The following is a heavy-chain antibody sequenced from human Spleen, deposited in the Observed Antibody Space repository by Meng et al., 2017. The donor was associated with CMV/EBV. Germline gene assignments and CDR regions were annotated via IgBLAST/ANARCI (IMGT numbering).Heavy chain of an antibody. CDR1: GYSFTGYF. J-gene: IGHJ6*02. Sequence: ASEVSCKASGYSFTGYFVNWVRQVPGQGLEWMGWINPDSGTTDYAPNFRGRVTMTRETSTNTAHMELSRLRSDDTAVYYCARSRPGSHFYYGMDVWGQGTTVTVSS. D-gene: IGHD1-14*01. CDR3: ARSRPGSHFYYGMDV. CDR2: INPDSGTT. V-gene: IGHV1-2*02.